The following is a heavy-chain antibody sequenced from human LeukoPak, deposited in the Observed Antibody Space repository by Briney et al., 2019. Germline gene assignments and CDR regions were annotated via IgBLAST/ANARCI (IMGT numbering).Heavy chain of an antibody. D-gene: IGHD6-13*01. V-gene: IGHV1-18*01. Sequence: ASVKVSCKASGGTFISYAISWVRQAPGQGLEWMGWISDYNGNTKYAQKLQGRVTMTTDTSTSTAYMELRSLRSDDTAVYYCARDRIAAAGHFDYWGQGTLVTVSS. CDR3: ARDRIAAAGHFDY. CDR2: ISDYNGNT. CDR1: GGTFISYA. J-gene: IGHJ4*02.